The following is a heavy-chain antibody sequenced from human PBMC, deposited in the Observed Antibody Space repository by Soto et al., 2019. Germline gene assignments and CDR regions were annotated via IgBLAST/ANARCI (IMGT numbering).Heavy chain of an antibody. CDR3: ARYLHYGSGSYYNPYYFDY. CDR1: GGSISSGGYY. V-gene: IGHV4-31*03. D-gene: IGHD3-10*01. J-gene: IGHJ4*02. Sequence: QVQLQESGPGLVKPSQTLSLTCTVSGGSISSGGYYWSWIRQHPGKGLEWIGYIYYSGRTYYSPSHKSRVTLSVDTSKNQFSLKLSSGTAADTAVYYCARYLHYGSGSYYNPYYFDYWGQGTLVAVSS. CDR2: IYYSGRT.